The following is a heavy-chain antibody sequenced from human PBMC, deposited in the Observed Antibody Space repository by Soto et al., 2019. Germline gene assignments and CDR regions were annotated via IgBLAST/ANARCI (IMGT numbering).Heavy chain of an antibody. CDR3: ARDPQTSSTSCSIDY. CDR1: GFTFSSYG. CDR2: IWYDGSNK. V-gene: IGHV3-33*01. Sequence: WGSMRLCCAACGFTFSSYGMHWVRQAPGKGLEWVAVIWYDGSNKYYADSVKGRFTISRDNSKNTLYLQMNSLGAEDTAVYYCARDPQTSSTSCSIDYWGQGTLVTVSS. D-gene: IGHD2-2*01. J-gene: IGHJ4*02.